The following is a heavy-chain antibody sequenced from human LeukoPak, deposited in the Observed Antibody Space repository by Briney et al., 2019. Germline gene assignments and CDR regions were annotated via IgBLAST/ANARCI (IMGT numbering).Heavy chain of an antibody. J-gene: IGHJ6*03. CDR1: GGSISSSSYY. V-gene: IGHV4-39*07. Sequence: SETLSLTCTVSGGSISSSSYYWGWIRQPPGKGLEWIGSIYYSGSTYYNPSLKSRVTISVDTSKNQFSLKLSSVTAADTAVYYCAREVQRGNYYYYMDVWGKGTTVTVSS. D-gene: IGHD3-10*01. CDR2: IYYSGST. CDR3: AREVQRGNYYYYMDV.